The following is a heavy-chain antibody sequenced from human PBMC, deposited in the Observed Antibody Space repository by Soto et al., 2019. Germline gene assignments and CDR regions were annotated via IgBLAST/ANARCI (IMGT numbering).Heavy chain of an antibody. Sequence: GGSLRLSCAASGFTFSSYSMNWVRQAPGKGLEWVSSISSSSSYIYYADSVKGRFTISRDNAKNSLYLQMNSLRAEDTAVYYCARDHEAGGFNWFDPWGQGTLVTVSS. V-gene: IGHV3-21*01. CDR2: ISSSSSYI. CDR3: ARDHEAGGFNWFDP. J-gene: IGHJ5*02. D-gene: IGHD2-15*01. CDR1: GFTFSSYS.